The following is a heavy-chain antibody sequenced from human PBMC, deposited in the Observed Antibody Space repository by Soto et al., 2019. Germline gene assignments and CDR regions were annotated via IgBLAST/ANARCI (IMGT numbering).Heavy chain of an antibody. V-gene: IGHV3-48*02. Sequence: QLVESGGGLVQPGGSLRLSCAASGFTFSDYPMNWVRQAPRKGLEWVSSIRTISSAIYFADSVRGRFTISRDNARNSLYLQMTSLRDEDTAVYYCARETPSFDSWGQGTLVTVSS. J-gene: IGHJ4*02. D-gene: IGHD2-15*01. CDR3: ARETPSFDS. CDR2: IRTISSAI. CDR1: GFTFSDYP.